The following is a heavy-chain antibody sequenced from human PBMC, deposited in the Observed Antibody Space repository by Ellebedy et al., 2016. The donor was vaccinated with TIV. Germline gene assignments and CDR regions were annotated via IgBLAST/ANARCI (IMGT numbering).Heavy chain of an antibody. J-gene: IGHJ4*02. D-gene: IGHD1-20*01. CDR3: AGDPSGVTGTLDY. V-gene: IGHV4-34*01. CDR2: STHSGST. CDR1: GGSFSGYH. Sequence: SETLSLTCVYGGSFSGYHWSWIRQPPGQGLEWIGESTHSGSTNYNPSLKSRVTISVDTSKNQLSLKLSSLTAADTAVYYCAGDPSGVTGTLDYWGQGTLVTVSS.